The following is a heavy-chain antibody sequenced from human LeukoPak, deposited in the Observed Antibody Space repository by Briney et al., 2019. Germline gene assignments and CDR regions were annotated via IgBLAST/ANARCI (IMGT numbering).Heavy chain of an antibody. CDR3: ARALWFGELLFSYGLNWFDP. D-gene: IGHD3-10*01. Sequence: GASVKVSCKASGYTFTSYAMNWVRRAPGQGLEWMGWINTNTGNPTYAQGFTGRFVFSLDTSVSTAYLQISSLKAEDTAVYYCARALWFGELLFSYGLNWFDPWGQGTLVTVSS. V-gene: IGHV7-4-1*02. CDR2: INTNTGNP. CDR1: GYTFTSYA. J-gene: IGHJ5*02.